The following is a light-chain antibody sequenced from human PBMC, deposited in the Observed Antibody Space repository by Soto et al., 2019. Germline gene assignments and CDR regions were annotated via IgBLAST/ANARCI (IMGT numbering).Light chain of an antibody. Sequence: QSVLTQPASVSGSPGQSITISCTGTSSDVGNYNLVSWYQHHPGKAPQLMIYEDSKRPSGMSNRFSGSKSGNTASLTISGLQAEDEANYYCCSYAGGTTWVFGGGTKLTVL. CDR2: EDS. CDR3: CSYAGGTTWV. J-gene: IGLJ3*02. CDR1: SSDVGNYNL. V-gene: IGLV2-23*01.